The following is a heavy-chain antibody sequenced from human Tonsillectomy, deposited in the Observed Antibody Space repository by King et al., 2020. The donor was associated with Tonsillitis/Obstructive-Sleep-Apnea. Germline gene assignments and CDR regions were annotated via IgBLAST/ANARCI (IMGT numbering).Heavy chain of an antibody. J-gene: IGHJ6*02. V-gene: IGHV4-59*08. CDR2: IFYSGST. CDR1: GGPIGNYY. CDR3: ARTRTAYSHYYGLDV. Sequence: QLQESGPGLVKPSETLSLTCTVSGGPIGNYYWSWIRQPPGKGLEWIGYIFYSGSTNYNPSLKSRVTMSVNTSNNQFSLKLSSVTAADTAVYYCARTRTAYSHYYGLDVWGQGTTVTVSS.